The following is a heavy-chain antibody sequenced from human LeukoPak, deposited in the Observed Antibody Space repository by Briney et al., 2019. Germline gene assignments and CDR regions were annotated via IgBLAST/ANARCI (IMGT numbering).Heavy chain of an antibody. CDR2: IIPISGTV. Sequence: GASVKVSCKASGGTFSSYAISWVRQAPGQGLEWMGGIIPISGTVNYAQKFQGRVTITADESTSTAYMELSSLRSEDTAVYYCASPGYCSSTSCSSYDVYYYYMDVWGKGTTVTVSS. CDR3: ASPGYCSSTSCSSYDVYYYYMDV. J-gene: IGHJ6*03. CDR1: GGTFSSYA. V-gene: IGHV1-69*13. D-gene: IGHD2-2*03.